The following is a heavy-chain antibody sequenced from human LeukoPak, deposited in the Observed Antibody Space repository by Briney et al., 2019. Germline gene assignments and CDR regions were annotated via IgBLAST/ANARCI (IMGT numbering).Heavy chain of an antibody. Sequence: PSETLSLTCTVSGGSINSGGSYWSWLRQPAGKGLEWIGRIYSSGSTNYNPSLKSRVTISLDMSKNQFSLRVSSVTAADTAVYYCARDFLRRFEWFPGDGLDIWGQGTMVTVSS. CDR2: IYSSGST. V-gene: IGHV4-61*02. CDR3: ARDFLRRFEWFPGDGLDI. J-gene: IGHJ3*02. CDR1: GGSINSGGSY. D-gene: IGHD3-3*01.